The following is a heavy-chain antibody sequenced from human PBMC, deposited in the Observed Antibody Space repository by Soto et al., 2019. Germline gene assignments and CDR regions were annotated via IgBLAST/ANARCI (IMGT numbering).Heavy chain of an antibody. CDR2: INHSGST. V-gene: IGHV4-34*01. CDR1: GGSFGGYY. D-gene: IGHD3-9*01. Sequence: SETLSLTCAVYGGSFGGYYWSWIRQPPGKGLEWIGEINHSGSTNYNPSLKSRVTISVDTSKNQYSLKLSSVTAADTAVYYCARDNLNYYYGMDVWGQGTTVTVSS. J-gene: IGHJ6*02. CDR3: ARDNLNYYYGMDV.